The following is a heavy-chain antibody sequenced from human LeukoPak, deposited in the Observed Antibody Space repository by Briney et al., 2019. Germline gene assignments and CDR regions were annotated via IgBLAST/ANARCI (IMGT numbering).Heavy chain of an antibody. Sequence: SETLSLTCTVSGGSISSYYWSWIRQPPGKGLEWIGYIYYSGSANYNPSLKSRVTISVDTSKNQFSLKLSSVTAADTAVYYCARVRGNDSSGYRFDYWGQGTLVTVSS. CDR3: ARVRGNDSSGYRFDY. J-gene: IGHJ4*02. D-gene: IGHD3-22*01. CDR1: GGSISSYY. CDR2: IYYSGSA. V-gene: IGHV4-59*01.